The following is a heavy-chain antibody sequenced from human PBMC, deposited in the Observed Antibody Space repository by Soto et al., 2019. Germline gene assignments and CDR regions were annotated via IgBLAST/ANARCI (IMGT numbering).Heavy chain of an antibody. V-gene: IGHV3-23*01. CDR3: AKGGKGAVAGPSTYYYYYMHV. CDR2: ISGSGGST. J-gene: IGHJ6*03. D-gene: IGHD1-26*01. Sequence: GGSLRLSCAASGFTFSSYAMSWVRQAPGKGLEWVSAISGSGGSTYYADSVKGRFTISRENSKNTLNLQMNSLRAEDTAVYYCAKGGKGAVAGPSTYYYYYMHVWGKGTTVTVSS. CDR1: GFTFSSYA.